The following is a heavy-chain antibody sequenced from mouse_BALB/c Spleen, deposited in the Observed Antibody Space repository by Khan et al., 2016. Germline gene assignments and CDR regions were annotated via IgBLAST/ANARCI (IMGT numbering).Heavy chain of an antibody. CDR1: GYSITSGYS. J-gene: IGHJ4*01. D-gene: IGHD2-3*01. V-gene: IGHV3-1*02. Sequence: EVQLQESGPDLVKPSQSLSLTCTVTGYSITSGYSWHWIRQFPGNKLEWMGYIHYSGSTNYNPSLKSRISITRDTSKNQFFLQLNSVTTEDTATXYCTSPICDVSIDYWGQGTSVTVSS. CDR3: TSPICDVSIDY. CDR2: IHYSGST.